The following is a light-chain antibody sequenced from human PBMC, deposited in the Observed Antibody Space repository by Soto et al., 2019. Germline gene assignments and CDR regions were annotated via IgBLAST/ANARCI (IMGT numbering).Light chain of an antibody. CDR3: QQYGSAFPWT. CDR2: GAS. J-gene: IGKJ1*01. CDR1: RSVSRSY. V-gene: IGKV3-20*01. Sequence: EIVLTQSPGTLSLSPGERATLSCRASRSVSRSYLAWYQQKPGQAPRLLIYGASTRATGVPDRFSGSGSGTDFTITISRLEPEDSAMYYCQQYGSAFPWTFGQGTKVEIK.